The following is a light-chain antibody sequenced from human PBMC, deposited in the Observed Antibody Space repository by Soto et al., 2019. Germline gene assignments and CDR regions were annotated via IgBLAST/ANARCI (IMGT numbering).Light chain of an antibody. CDR1: QSISSW. Sequence: DIQITQSPSTLSASVGDRVIITCRASQSISSWLAWYQQKPGKAPQLLIFDASSLQSGVPSRFSGSGSGTEFTLTISSLQPDDFATYYCQQYNSYPWTFGQGTKVDIK. V-gene: IGKV1-5*01. CDR3: QQYNSYPWT. J-gene: IGKJ1*01. CDR2: DAS.